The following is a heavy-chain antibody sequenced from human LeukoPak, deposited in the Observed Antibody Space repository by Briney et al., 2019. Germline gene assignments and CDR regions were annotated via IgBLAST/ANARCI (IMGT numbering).Heavy chain of an antibody. CDR2: IIPIFGTA. V-gene: IGHV1-69*13. J-gene: IGHJ1*01. D-gene: IGHD6-19*01. Sequence: SVKVSCKASGGTFSSYAISWVRQAPGQGLEWMGGIIPIFGTANYAQEFQGRVTITADESTSTAYMELSSLRSEDTAVYYCAYIAVAAHEYFQHWGQGTLVTVSS. CDR3: AYIAVAAHEYFQH. CDR1: GGTFSSYA.